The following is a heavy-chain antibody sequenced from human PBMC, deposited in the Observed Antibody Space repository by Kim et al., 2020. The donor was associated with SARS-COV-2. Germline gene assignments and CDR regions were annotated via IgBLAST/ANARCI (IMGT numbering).Heavy chain of an antibody. Sequence: GGSLRLSCAASGFTFSSYSMNWVRQAPGKGLEWVSYISSSSSTIYYADSVKGRFTISRDNAKNSLYLQMNSLRDEDTAVYYCARDELDMITFGGVIVVWGQGTLVTVSS. J-gene: IGHJ4*02. V-gene: IGHV3-48*02. CDR2: ISSSSSTI. CDR1: GFTFSSYS. D-gene: IGHD3-16*02. CDR3: ARDELDMITFGGVIVV.